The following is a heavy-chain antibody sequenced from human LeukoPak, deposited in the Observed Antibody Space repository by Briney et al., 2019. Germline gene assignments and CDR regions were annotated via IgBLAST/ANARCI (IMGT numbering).Heavy chain of an antibody. Sequence: GESLKISCKASGYTFTSYWIGWVRQMPGKGLEWMGIIFPGDSDVRYSPSFQGQVTISADKSIRTAFRQWSTLEAADTAMYYCARQRDGYYFDYWGQGTLVTVSS. CDR3: ARQRDGYYFDY. D-gene: IGHD5-24*01. CDR1: GYTFTSYW. CDR2: IFPGDSDV. J-gene: IGHJ4*02. V-gene: IGHV5-51*01.